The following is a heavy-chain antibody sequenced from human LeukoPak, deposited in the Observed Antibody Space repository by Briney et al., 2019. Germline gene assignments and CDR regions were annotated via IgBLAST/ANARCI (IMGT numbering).Heavy chain of an antibody. V-gene: IGHV4-39*01. D-gene: IGHD3-16*01. CDR2: IYNSGST. Sequence: PSETLSLTCTVSGGSISSSSYYWGWIRQPPGKGLEWIGSIYNSGSTYYNPSLKSRVTISVDTSKNQFSLKLSSVTAADTAVYYCTLGVTHFDYWGQGTLVTVSS. CDR1: GGSISSSSYY. J-gene: IGHJ4*02. CDR3: TLGVTHFDY.